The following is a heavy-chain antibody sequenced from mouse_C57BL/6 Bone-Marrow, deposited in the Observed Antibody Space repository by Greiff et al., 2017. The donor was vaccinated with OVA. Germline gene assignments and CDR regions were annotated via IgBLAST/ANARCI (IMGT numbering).Heavy chain of an antibody. CDR1: GYAFSSYW. CDR3: ERAYYGSSPWYFDV. J-gene: IGHJ1*03. D-gene: IGHD1-1*01. Sequence: QVQLQQSGAELVKPGASVKISCKASGYAFSSYWMNWVKQRPGKGLEWIGQIYPGDGDTNYNGKFKGKATLTADKSSSTAYMQLSSLTSEDSAVFFCERAYYGSSPWYFDVWGTGTTVTVSA. CDR2: IYPGDGDT. V-gene: IGHV1-80*01.